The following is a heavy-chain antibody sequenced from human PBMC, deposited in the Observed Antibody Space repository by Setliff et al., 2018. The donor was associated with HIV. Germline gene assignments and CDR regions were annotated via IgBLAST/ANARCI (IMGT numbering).Heavy chain of an antibody. D-gene: IGHD3-16*01. CDR1: GFTFGDYA. CDR3: TRAPPWGGYFDY. CDR2: INSNTYGGTT. V-gene: IGHV3-49*03. Sequence: GGSLRLSCTASGFTFGDYAMTWFRQAPGKGLEWVGFINSNTYGGTTDDAASVKGRFTISRDFSKSIAYLQMNSLKTEDTAVYYCTRAPPWGGYFDYWGQGTLVTVSS. J-gene: IGHJ4*02.